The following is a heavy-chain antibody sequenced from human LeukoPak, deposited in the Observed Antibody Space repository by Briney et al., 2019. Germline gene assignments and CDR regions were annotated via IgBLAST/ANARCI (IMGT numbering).Heavy chain of an antibody. V-gene: IGHV3-30-3*01. J-gene: IGHJ4*02. CDR2: ISYDGSNK. D-gene: IGHD6-19*01. CDR3: ARDLRSSGWYYFDY. Sequence: GGSLRLSCAASGFTFSSYAMHWVRQASGKGLEWVAVISYDGSNKYYADSVKGRFTISRDNSKNTLYLQMNSLRAEDTAVYYCARDLRSSGWYYFDYWGQGTLVTVSS. CDR1: GFTFSSYA.